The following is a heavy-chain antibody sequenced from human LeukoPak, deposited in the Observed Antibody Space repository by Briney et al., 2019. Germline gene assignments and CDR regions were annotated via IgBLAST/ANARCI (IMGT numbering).Heavy chain of an antibody. CDR1: GFTFSSHA. D-gene: IGHD2-8*01. Sequence: PGGSLRLSCAASGFTFSSHAMHWVRLAPGKGLKWVADIWFDGKNEHFAASVKGRFTISRDNSKKTMYLQINSLRAEDTAVYYCARDRHCVNGLCHNSPGMDVWGRGTTVTVSS. V-gene: IGHV3-33*08. J-gene: IGHJ6*02. CDR3: ARDRHCVNGLCHNSPGMDV. CDR2: IWFDGKNE.